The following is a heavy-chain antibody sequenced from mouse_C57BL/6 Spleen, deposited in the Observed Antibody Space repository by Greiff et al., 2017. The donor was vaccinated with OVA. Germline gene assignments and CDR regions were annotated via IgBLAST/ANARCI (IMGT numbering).Heavy chain of an antibody. J-gene: IGHJ2*01. Sequence: VQLQQPGAELVKPGASVKLSCKASGYTFTSYWMQWVKQRPGQGLEWIGEIVPSDSYTNYNQKFKGKATLTVDTSSSTAYLQLSSLTSEDSAVYYCARGERLPYYFDYWGQGTTLTVSS. D-gene: IGHD2-2*01. CDR2: IVPSDSYT. V-gene: IGHV1-50*01. CDR3: ARGERLPYYFDY. CDR1: GYTFTSYW.